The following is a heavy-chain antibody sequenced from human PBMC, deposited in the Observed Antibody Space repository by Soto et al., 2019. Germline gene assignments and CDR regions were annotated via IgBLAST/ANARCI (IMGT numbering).Heavy chain of an antibody. Sequence: EVQLLESGGGLVRPGGSLRLSCAASGFTFSRYAMSWVRQAPGKGLEWVSAISGSGGSTYYADSVKGRFTISRDNSKNTLYLQMNCLRAEDTALYYCARGDTTWYDFDYWGQGTLVTVSS. CDR3: ARGDTTWYDFDY. CDR2: ISGSGGST. CDR1: GFTFSRYA. V-gene: IGHV3-23*01. D-gene: IGHD6-13*01. J-gene: IGHJ4*02.